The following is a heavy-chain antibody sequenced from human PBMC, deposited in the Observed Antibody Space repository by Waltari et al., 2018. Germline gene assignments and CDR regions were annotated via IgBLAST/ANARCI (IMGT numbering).Heavy chain of an antibody. CDR2: IWHDGSQT. V-gene: IGHV3-33*01. J-gene: IGHJ6*02. Sequence: QVHLLESGGGVVQPGTSLRLSCTVSGFAFFTHGMPWVRQAPGKGLEWVAVIWHDGSQTYYGDSVKGRFTISRDNSKNMVYLQVDSLKVEDTAVYYCAREGISGSGEYYGMDVWGQGTTVTVS. D-gene: IGHD1-26*01. CDR3: AREGISGSGEYYGMDV. CDR1: GFAFFTHG.